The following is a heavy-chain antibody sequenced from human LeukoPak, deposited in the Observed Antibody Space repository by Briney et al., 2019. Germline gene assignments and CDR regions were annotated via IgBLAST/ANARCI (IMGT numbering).Heavy chain of an antibody. V-gene: IGHV3-11*01. CDR1: GFTFSDYY. J-gene: IGHJ5*02. Sequence: GGSLRLSCAASGFTFSDYYMSWIRQAPGKGLEWVSYISSSGSTIYYADSVKGRFTISRDNAKNSLYLQMNSLRDEDTAVYYCARDRLLQLWFRTGFDPWGQGTLVTVSS. CDR3: ARDRLLQLWFRTGFDP. D-gene: IGHD5-18*01. CDR2: ISSSGSTI.